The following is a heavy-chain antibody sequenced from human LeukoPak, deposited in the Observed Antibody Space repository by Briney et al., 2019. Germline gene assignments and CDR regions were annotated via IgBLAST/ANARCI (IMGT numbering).Heavy chain of an antibody. Sequence: PGGSLRLSCAASGFTFSSYAMSWVRQAPGKGLEWVSSISSSSSYIYYADSVKGRFTISRDNAKNSLYLQMNSLRAEDTAVYYCARGKIVLAAAGPPDYWGQGTLVTVSS. D-gene: IGHD6-13*01. J-gene: IGHJ4*02. V-gene: IGHV3-21*01. CDR1: GFTFSSYA. CDR3: ARGKIVLAAAGPPDY. CDR2: ISSSSSYI.